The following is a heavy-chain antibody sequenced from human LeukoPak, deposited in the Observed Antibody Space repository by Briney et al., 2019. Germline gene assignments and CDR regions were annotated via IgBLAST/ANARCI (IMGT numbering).Heavy chain of an antibody. CDR3: GGTNYNPSLKSRVTISVDTSKHQFSLRLNSVTAADTAVYYCARGANSGSYRNWFDP. CDR2: IYYSGCT. V-gene: IGHV4-59*13. CDR1: GGSNRSSY. Sequence: SEPQSLTCTVSGGSNRSSYWRWLREPLGEGLEGLGYIYYSGCTNLSRSLKGRVTISVDTSKEQFSLTIEYVDAADTGVYYCGGTNYNPSLKSRVTISVDTSKHQFSLRLNSVTAADTAVYYCARGANSGSYRNWFDPWGQGTLVTVSS. J-gene: IGHJ5*02. D-gene: IGHD3-10*01.